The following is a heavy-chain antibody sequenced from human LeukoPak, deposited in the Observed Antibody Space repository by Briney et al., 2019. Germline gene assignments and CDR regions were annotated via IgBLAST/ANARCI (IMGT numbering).Heavy chain of an antibody. V-gene: IGHV4-4*02. D-gene: IGHD2/OR15-2a*01. CDR2: IYHSGTT. J-gene: IGHJ4*02. CDR1: GGSISTNHYW. Sequence: PSDTLSPTCAVSGGSISTNHYWWSWVRRPAGKGLEWIGVIYHSGTTNYNSSLTSRVTISVDKSKNQFSLELTSVTAADTAIYYCATKNMRVPGDSWGQGTLVTVSS. CDR3: ATKNMRVPGDS.